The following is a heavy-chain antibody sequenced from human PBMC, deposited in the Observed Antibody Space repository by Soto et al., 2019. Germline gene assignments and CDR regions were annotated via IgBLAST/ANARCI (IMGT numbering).Heavy chain of an antibody. V-gene: IGHV6-1*01. D-gene: IGHD1-26*01. CDR2: TYYRSKWYN. J-gene: IGHJ5*02. CDR3: ARTHTLRSNSGSYNWFDP. Sequence: SQTLSLTCAISGDSVSSNSAAWNWIRQSPSRGLEWLGRTYYRSKWYNDYAVSVKSRITINPDTSKNQFSLQLNSVTPEDTAVYYCARTHTLRSNSGSYNWFDPWGQGTLVTVSS. CDR1: GDSVSSNSAA.